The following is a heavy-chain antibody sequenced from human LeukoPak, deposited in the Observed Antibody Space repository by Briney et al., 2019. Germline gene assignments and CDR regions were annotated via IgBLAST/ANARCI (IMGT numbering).Heavy chain of an antibody. CDR2: IIPIFGTA. V-gene: IGHV1-69*05. Sequence: ASVKVSCKASGGTFSSYAISWVRQAPGKGLEWMGGIIPIFGTANYAQKFQGRVTITTDESTSTAYMGLSSLRSEDTAVYYCARVKGTMVRGVIGAFDIWGQGTMVTVSS. D-gene: IGHD3-10*01. CDR1: GGTFSSYA. CDR3: ARVKGTMVRGVIGAFDI. J-gene: IGHJ3*02.